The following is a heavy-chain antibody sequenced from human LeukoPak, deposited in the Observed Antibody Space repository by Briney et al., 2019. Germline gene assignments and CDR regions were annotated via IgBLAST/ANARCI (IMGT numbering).Heavy chain of an antibody. CDR3: ARYEYSSGWYWFDP. J-gene: IGHJ5*02. CDR1: GGTFSSYA. D-gene: IGHD6-19*01. CDR2: IIPILGIA. Sequence: GASVKVSCKASGGTFSSYAISWVRQAPGQGLEWMGRIIPILGIANYAQKFQGRVTITADKSTSTAYMELSSLRSEDTAVYYCARYEYSSGWYWFDPWGQGTLVTVSS. V-gene: IGHV1-69*04.